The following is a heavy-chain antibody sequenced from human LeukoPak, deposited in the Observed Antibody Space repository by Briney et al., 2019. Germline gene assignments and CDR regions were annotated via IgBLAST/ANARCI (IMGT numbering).Heavy chain of an antibody. J-gene: IGHJ6*02. CDR2: ISWNSGSI. D-gene: IGHD3-16*01. CDR3: AKDITTFEYYYYGMDV. CDR1: GFTFDDYA. V-gene: IGHV3-9*01. Sequence: GGSLRLSCAASGFTFDDYAMPWVRQAPGKGLEWVSGISWNSGSIGYADSVKGRFTISRDNAKNSLYLQMNSLRAEDTALYYCAKDITTFEYYYYGMDVWGQGTTVTVSS.